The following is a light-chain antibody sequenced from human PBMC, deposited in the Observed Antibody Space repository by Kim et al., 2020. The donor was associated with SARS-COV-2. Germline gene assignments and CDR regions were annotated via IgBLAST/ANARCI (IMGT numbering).Light chain of an antibody. CDR2: GAS. CDR1: QSVSGTY. CDR3: QQYDSSARWT. Sequence: PGERATLSCRASQSVSGTYLAWYQQKPGQAPRLLIYGASSRATGIPDRFSGSGSGTDFTLTINRLEPEDFAVYYCQQYDSSARWTFGQGTKVDIK. V-gene: IGKV3-20*01. J-gene: IGKJ1*01.